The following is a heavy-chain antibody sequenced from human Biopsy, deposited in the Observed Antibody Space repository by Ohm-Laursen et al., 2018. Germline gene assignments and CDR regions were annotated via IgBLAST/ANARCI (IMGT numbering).Heavy chain of an antibody. CDR2: ISSSGNTI. CDR1: GFTFNTYE. D-gene: IGHD3-22*01. Sequence: SLRLSCTASGFTFNTYEMIWVRQAPGKGLEWVSYISSSGNTIDYAAPVKGRFTISRDNAKKSLYLRMNGLRAKDTAVYYWARVMSDSSGFARRVAGVDLWGQGTPVTVSS. CDR3: ARVMSDSSGFARRVAGVDL. J-gene: IGHJ5*02. V-gene: IGHV3-48*03.